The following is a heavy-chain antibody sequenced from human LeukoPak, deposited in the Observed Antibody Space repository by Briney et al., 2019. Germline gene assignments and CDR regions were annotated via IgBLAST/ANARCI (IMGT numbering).Heavy chain of an antibody. CDR2: IIPTYGAA. Sequence: GASVKVSCKASGGNFRIYAISWVRQAPGQGLEWMGGIIPTYGAANTAQKFQDRVTIIADVFTKTAYMELSSLTSEDTAVYYCARTRDALREVVDAFDLWGQGTMVTVSS. J-gene: IGHJ3*01. V-gene: IGHV1-69*13. CDR3: ARTRDALREVVDAFDL. CDR1: GGNFRIYA. D-gene: IGHD2-15*01.